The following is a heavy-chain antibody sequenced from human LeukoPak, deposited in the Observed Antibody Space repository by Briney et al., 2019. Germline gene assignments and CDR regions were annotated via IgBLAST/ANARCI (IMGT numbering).Heavy chain of an antibody. J-gene: IGHJ4*02. D-gene: IGHD6-13*01. Sequence: GGSLRLSCAASGFTFSSYAMHWVRQAPGKGLEWVAVISYDGSNKYYADSVKGRFTISRDNSKNTLYLQMNSLRAEDTAVYYCARSPTYSSSWYGDYFDYWGQGTLVTVSS. CDR3: ARSPTYSSSWYGDYFDY. CDR1: GFTFSSYA. V-gene: IGHV3-30-3*01. CDR2: ISYDGSNK.